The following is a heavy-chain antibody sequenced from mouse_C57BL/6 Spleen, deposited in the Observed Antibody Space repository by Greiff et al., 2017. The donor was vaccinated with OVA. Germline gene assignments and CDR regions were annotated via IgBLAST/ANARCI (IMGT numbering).Heavy chain of an antibody. J-gene: IGHJ2*01. CDR2: IYPGDGDT. CDR1: GYAFSSSW. V-gene: IGHV1-82*01. CDR3: ARGLDFDY. Sequence: LQESGPELVKPGASVKISCKASGYAFSSSWMNWVKQRPGKGLEWIGRIYPGDGDTNYNGKFKGKATLTADKSSSTAYMQLSSLTSEDSAVYFCARGLDFDYWGQGTTLTVSS. D-gene: IGHD3-3*01.